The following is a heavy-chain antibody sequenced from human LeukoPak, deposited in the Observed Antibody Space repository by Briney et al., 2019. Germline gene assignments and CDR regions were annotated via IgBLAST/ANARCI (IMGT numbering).Heavy chain of an antibody. J-gene: IGHJ3*02. CDR2: IYYSGST. Sequence: SQTLSLTCTVSGGSISSGSYYWGWIRQPPGKGLEWIGSIYYSGSTYYNPSLKSRVTISVDTSKNQFSLKLSSVTAADTAVYYCASLPLGGAFDIWGQGTMVTVSS. CDR3: ASLPLGGAFDI. V-gene: IGHV4-39*01. CDR1: GGSISSGSYY. D-gene: IGHD3-16*01.